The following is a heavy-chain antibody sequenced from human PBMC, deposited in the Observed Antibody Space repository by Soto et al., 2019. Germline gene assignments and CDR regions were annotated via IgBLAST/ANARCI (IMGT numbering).Heavy chain of an antibody. Sequence: QVQLVQSGAEVKNPGASVKVSCKTSGYTFTKYGVGWVRQAPGQGLEWMGWISGSSGNANYAEKVQGRFTLTTDTSTTRAYIELRSLRSEDTDVYYCAGEMAGFGGEYDYWGQGTLVTVSS. J-gene: IGHJ4*02. CDR3: AGEMAGFGGEYDY. V-gene: IGHV1-18*01. D-gene: IGHD3-16*01. CDR2: ISGSSGNA. CDR1: GYTFTKYG.